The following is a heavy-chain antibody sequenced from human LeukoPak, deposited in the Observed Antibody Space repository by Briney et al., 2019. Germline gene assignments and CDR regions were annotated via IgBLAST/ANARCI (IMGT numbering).Heavy chain of an antibody. V-gene: IGHV3-9*01. Sequence: GGSLRLSCAASGFTFDEYAMHWVRQPPGKGLEWVSGISWNSGYINYADSVKGRFTISRDNAKNSVYLQMSSLRTEDTALYYCAKDINYSNYYYYGMDVWDQGTTVTVSS. CDR1: GFTFDEYA. CDR2: ISWNSGYI. J-gene: IGHJ6*02. CDR3: AKDINYSNYYYYGMDV. D-gene: IGHD4-11*01.